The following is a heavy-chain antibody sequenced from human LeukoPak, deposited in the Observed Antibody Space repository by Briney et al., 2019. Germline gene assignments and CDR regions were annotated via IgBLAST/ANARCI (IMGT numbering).Heavy chain of an antibody. V-gene: IGHV1-8*01. D-gene: IGHD3-10*01. CDR2: MNPNSGNT. CDR3: ARVKSRVWFGEPYRLYFDY. J-gene: IGHJ4*02. Sequence: ASVKVSCKASGYTFTSYDINWVRQATGQGLEWMGWMNPNSGNTGYAQKFQGRVTVTRNTSISTAYMELSSLRSEDTAVYYCARVKSRVWFGEPYRLYFDYWGQGTLVTVSS. CDR1: GYTFTSYD.